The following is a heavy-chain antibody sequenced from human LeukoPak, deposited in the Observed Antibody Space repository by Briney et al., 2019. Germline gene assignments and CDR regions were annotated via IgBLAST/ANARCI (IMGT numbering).Heavy chain of an antibody. CDR3: ARITFSYDSSGYYLDY. D-gene: IGHD3-22*01. J-gene: IGHJ4*02. Sequence: SETLSLTCTVSGGSISSGGYYWSWIRQHPGKGLEWIGYIYYSGSTYYNPSLKSRVTISVDTSKNQFSLKLSSVTAADTAVYYCARITFSYDSSGYYLDYWGQGTLVTVSS. V-gene: IGHV4-31*03. CDR1: GGSISSGGYY. CDR2: IYYSGST.